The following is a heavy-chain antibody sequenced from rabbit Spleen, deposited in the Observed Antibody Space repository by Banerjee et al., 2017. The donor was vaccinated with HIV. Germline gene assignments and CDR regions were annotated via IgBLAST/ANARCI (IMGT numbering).Heavy chain of an antibody. CDR3: ARGGYGGHIYSMGL. CDR1: GIDFSSWYY. D-gene: IGHD4-2*01. J-gene: IGHJ4*01. V-gene: IGHV1S40*01. CDR2: IYSSNPIT. Sequence: EESGGGLVKPGGTLTLTCKVSGIDFSSWYYMCWVRQAPGKGLELIGCIYSSNPITWYASWAKGRFTISKTSSTTVTLQMTSLTDADTATYFCARGGYGGHIYSMGLWGQGTLVTVS.